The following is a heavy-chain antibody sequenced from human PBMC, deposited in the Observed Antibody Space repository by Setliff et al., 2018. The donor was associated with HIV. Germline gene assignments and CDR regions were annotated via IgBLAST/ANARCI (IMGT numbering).Heavy chain of an antibody. CDR1: GGSINSRTHY. Sequence: TSETLSLTCNVSGGSINSRTHYWGWMRQPPGKGLEWIGSIFYSGINYYNPSLEGRITLSIDLSKNQFSLKLTSVTAADSALYFCVRQSGSFWYVDPWGQGTQVTV. CDR3: VRQSGSFWYVDP. CDR2: IFYSGIN. D-gene: IGHD1-26*01. J-gene: IGHJ5*02. V-gene: IGHV4-39*01.